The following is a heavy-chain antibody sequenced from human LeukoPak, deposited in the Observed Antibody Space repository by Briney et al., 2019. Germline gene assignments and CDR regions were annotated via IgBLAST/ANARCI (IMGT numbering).Heavy chain of an antibody. J-gene: IGHJ6*02. CDR1: GFTFSRTW. V-gene: IGHV3-74*01. CDR3: ARDWHYAMDV. CDR2: INSDGSST. Sequence: PRGSLRLSCAASGFTFSRTWMYWVRQAPGKGLVWVSRINSDGSSTTYADSVKGRFTISRDNAKNTAYLQMNSLRGEDTAVYFCARDWHYAMDVWGQGTTVTVS.